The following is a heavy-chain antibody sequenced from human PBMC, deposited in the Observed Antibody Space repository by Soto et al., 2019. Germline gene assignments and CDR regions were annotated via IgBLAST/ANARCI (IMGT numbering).Heavy chain of an antibody. D-gene: IGHD2-2*01. CDR2: ISGSGGST. CDR3: AKGSSTSSYGMDV. V-gene: IGHV3-23*04. Sequence: EVQLVESGGGLIQPGGSLRLSCAASGFTVSSNYMSWVRQAPGKGLEWVSVISGSGGSTYYADSVKGRFTISRDNSKNTLYLQMNSLRAEDTAVYYCAKGSSTSSYGMDVWGQGTTVTVSS. J-gene: IGHJ6*02. CDR1: GFTVSSNY.